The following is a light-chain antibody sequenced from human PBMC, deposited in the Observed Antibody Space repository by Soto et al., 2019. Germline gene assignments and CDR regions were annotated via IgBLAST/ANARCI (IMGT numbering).Light chain of an antibody. Sequence: QSVLTQPPSASGSPGQSVTISCTGTSSDVGDYDYVSWYQQHPGKAPKLMIYEVSKRPSGVPDRFSGSKSGNTASLTVSGLQAEDEADYYCSSYTSSSTRVFGGGTKLTVL. CDR2: EVS. CDR1: SSDVGDYDY. CDR3: SSYTSSSTRV. J-gene: IGLJ3*02. V-gene: IGLV2-8*01.